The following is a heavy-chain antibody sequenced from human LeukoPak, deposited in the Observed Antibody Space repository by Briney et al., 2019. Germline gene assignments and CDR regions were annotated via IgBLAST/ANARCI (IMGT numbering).Heavy chain of an antibody. CDR1: GYTFTGYY. CDR2: INPNSGGT. Sequence: ASVKVSCKASGYTFTGYYMHWVRQAPGQGLESMGWINPNSGGTNYAQKFQGRVTMTRDTSISTAYMELSRLRSDDTAVYYCARDGGRGVYYMDVWGKGTTVTVSS. D-gene: IGHD1-26*01. CDR3: ARDGGRGVYYMDV. V-gene: IGHV1-2*02. J-gene: IGHJ6*03.